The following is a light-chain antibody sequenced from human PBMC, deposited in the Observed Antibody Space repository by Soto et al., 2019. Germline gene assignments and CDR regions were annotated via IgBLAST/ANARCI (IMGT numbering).Light chain of an antibody. CDR2: WAS. CDR1: PSVFYSYNNRSY. Sequence: DIVMTQSPDSLAVFLGERATIDCKSSPSVFYSYNNRSYLAWYQQKLGQPPKLLIYWASTRESGVPDRFSGSVSGTDFTLTIGSLQPEDVAVYYFQQYYSTPRNFGPGTKGHIK. J-gene: IGKJ3*01. V-gene: IGKV4-1*01. CDR3: QQYYSTPRN.